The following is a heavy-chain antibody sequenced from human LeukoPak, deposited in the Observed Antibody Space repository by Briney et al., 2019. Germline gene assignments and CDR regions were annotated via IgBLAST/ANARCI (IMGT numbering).Heavy chain of an antibody. CDR2: ISGSGGST. D-gene: IGHD3-3*01. CDR3: ATSGTIFGVVIPYFDY. V-gene: IGHV3-23*01. CDR1: GFTFSSYA. Sequence: GGSLILSCAASGFTFSSYAMSWVRQAPGKGLEWVSAISGSGGSTYYADSVKGRFTISRDNSKNTLYLQMNSLRAEDTAVYYCATSGTIFGVVIPYFDYWGQGTLVTVSS. J-gene: IGHJ4*02.